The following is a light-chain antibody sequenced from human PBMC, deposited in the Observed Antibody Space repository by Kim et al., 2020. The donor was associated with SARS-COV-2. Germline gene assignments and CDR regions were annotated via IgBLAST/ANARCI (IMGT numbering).Light chain of an antibody. J-gene: IGLJ3*02. CDR3: SSYTGTATRWV. CDR1: STDVGTYNY. Sequence: QLITISCTGTSTDVGTYNYVSWYQRHPGKAPKLIIYDVSYRPSGVSNRFSGSKSAITASLTISGLRAEDEADYYCSSYTGTATRWVFGGGTKLTVL. CDR2: DVS. V-gene: IGLV2-14*03.